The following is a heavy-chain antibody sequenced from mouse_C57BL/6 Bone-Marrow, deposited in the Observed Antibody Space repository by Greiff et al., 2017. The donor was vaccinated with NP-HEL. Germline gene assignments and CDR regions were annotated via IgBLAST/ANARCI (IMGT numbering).Heavy chain of an antibody. CDR3: ARSDTTVVPYWYFDV. D-gene: IGHD1-1*01. CDR1: GYAFSSSW. Sequence: VHLVESGPELVKPGASVKISCKASGYAFSSSWMNWVKQRPGKGLEWIGRIYPGDGDTNYNGKFKGKATLTADKSSSTAYMQLSSLTSEDSAVYFCARSDTTVVPYWYFDVWGTGTTVTVSS. V-gene: IGHV1-82*01. CDR2: IYPGDGDT. J-gene: IGHJ1*03.